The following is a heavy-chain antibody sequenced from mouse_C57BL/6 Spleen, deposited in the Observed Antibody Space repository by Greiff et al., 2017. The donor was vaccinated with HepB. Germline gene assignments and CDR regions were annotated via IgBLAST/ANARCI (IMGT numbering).Heavy chain of an antibody. CDR1: GYTFTSYW. CDR2: IDPNSGGT. V-gene: IGHV1-72*01. CDR3: AATTVVAMYYAMDY. D-gene: IGHD1-1*01. J-gene: IGHJ4*01. Sequence: VQLQQSGAELVKPGASVKLSCKASGYTFTSYWMHWVKQRPGRGLEWIGRIDPNSGGTKYNEKFKSKATLTVDKPSSTAYMQLSSLTSGDSAVYYCAATTVVAMYYAMDYWGQGTSVTVSS.